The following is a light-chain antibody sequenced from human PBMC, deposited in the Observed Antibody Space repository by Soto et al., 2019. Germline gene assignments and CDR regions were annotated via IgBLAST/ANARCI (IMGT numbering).Light chain of an antibody. J-gene: IGKJ2*01. CDR1: QSISKY. Sequence: DIQMTQSPSSLSASVGDRVTITCRASQSISKYLNWYQHKPGKAPSLLMYAVSSLQGGVPPRFSGSASGTNFSLTIAGLHREDFATYHCQQRYRTPYTFGQGTKLEIK. CDR2: AVS. V-gene: IGKV1-39*01. CDR3: QQRYRTPYT.